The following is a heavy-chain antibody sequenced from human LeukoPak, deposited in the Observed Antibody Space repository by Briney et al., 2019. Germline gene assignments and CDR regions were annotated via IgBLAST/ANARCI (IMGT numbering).Heavy chain of an antibody. CDR2: TYYRSTWYN. J-gene: IGHJ4*02. CDR3: ARATGVTIPFDY. CDR1: GDSVSSNSVT. Sequence: SQTLSLTCAISGDSVSSNSVTWNWIRQSPSRGLEWLGRTYYRSTWYNDYAVSVRGRITVNPDTSKNQFSLHLNSVTPEDTAVYYCARATGVTIPFDYWCQGTLVTVSS. D-gene: IGHD3-10*01. V-gene: IGHV6-1*01.